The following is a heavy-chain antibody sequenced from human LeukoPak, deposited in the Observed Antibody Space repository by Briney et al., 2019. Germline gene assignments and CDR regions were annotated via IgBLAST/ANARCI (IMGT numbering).Heavy chain of an antibody. D-gene: IGHD4-17*01. CDR3: AREYGDYDFDY. J-gene: IGHJ4*02. CDR2: ISSSSSTI. CDR1: GFTFSSYS. V-gene: IGHV3-48*01. Sequence: GGSLRLSCAASGFTFSSYSMNWVRQAPGKGLEWVSYISSSSSTIYYADSVKGRFTISRDNAKNSLFLQMNSLRAEDTAVYYCAREYGDYDFDYWGQGTLVTVSS.